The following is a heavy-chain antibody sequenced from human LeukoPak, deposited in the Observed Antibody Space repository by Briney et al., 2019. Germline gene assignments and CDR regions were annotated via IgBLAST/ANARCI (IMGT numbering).Heavy chain of an antibody. CDR1: GYTFNNFG. J-gene: IGHJ5*02. CDR3: ARDPGSFLSTSGWLNWFDH. Sequence: ASVKVSRKASGYTFNNFGINWVRQAPGQGLEWMGWISAFNGHTNYAHNLQGRVTMTTDTSTSTAYMELRSLRSDDTAVYYCARDPGSFLSTSGWLNWFDHWGQGTLVTVSS. V-gene: IGHV1-18*01. D-gene: IGHD6-19*01. CDR2: ISAFNGHT.